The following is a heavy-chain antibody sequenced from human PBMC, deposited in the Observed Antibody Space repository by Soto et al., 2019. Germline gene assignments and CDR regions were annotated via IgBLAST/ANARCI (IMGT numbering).Heavy chain of an antibody. CDR3: ATMLGGSFNLNYFDY. Sequence: ASVKVSCKASGYTFTSYGISWVRQAPGQGLEWMGWISAYNGNTNYAQKLQGRVTMTTDTSTSTAYMELRSLRSDDTAVYYCATMLGGSFNLNYFDYWGQGTLVTVSS. CDR1: GYTFTSYG. J-gene: IGHJ4*02. V-gene: IGHV1-18*01. D-gene: IGHD2-15*01. CDR2: ISAYNGNT.